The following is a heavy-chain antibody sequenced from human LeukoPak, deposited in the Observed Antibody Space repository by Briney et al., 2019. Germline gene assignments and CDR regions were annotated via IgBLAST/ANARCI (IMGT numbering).Heavy chain of an antibody. Sequence: SETLSLTCTVSGYSISSGYYWGWIRQPPGKGLEWIGSGSTYYNPSLKSRVTISVDTSKNQFSLKLSSVTAADTAVYYCARSFNYYYMDVWGKGTTVTVSS. V-gene: IGHV4-38-2*02. CDR3: ARSFNYYYMDV. J-gene: IGHJ6*03. CDR2: SGST. CDR1: GYSISSGYY.